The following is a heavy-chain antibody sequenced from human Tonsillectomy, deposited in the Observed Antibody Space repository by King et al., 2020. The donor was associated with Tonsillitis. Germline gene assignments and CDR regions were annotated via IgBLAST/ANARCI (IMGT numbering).Heavy chain of an antibody. J-gene: IGHJ4*02. CDR3: ARGRSIAAPFDY. Sequence: QLQESGPGLVKPSETLSLTCTGSGGSISSYYWSWIRQSPGKGLEWIGHIYYSGNTDYNPSLKRRLTISIDTSKNQLSLRLDSVTAADTAVYYCARGRSIAAPFDYWGQGILVTVSS. CDR1: GGSISSYY. V-gene: IGHV4-59*01. D-gene: IGHD6-6*01. CDR2: IYYSGNT.